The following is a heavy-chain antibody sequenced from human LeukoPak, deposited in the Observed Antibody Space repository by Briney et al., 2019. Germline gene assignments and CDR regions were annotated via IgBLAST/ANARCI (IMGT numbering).Heavy chain of an antibody. Sequence: SVKVSRKASGGTFSSYAISWVRQAPGQGLEWMGGIIPIFGTANYAQKFQGRVNMTRNTSISTAYMELSSLRSDDTAVYYCARGVPRYCRSPGRASPGICGVYWGQGTLVTVSS. CDR3: ARGVPRYCRSPGRASPGICGVY. CDR1: GGTFSSYA. D-gene: IGHD2-2*01. CDR2: IIPIFGTA. V-gene: IGHV1-69*05. J-gene: IGHJ4*02.